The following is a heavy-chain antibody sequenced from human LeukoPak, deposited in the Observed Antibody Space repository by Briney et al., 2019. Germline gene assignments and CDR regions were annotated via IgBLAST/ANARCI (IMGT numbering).Heavy chain of an antibody. Sequence: SVKVSCKASGGTFSSYAISWVRQAPGQGLEWMGRIIPILGIANYAQKFQGRVTITADESTSTAYMELSSLRSEDTAVYYCARARGSYYVGYYFDYWGQGTLVTVSS. CDR1: GGTFSSYA. V-gene: IGHV1-69*04. J-gene: IGHJ4*02. CDR2: IIPILGIA. D-gene: IGHD1-26*01. CDR3: ARARGSYYVGYYFDY.